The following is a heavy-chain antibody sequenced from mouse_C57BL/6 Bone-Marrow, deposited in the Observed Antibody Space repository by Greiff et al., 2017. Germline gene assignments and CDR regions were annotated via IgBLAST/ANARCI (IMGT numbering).Heavy chain of an antibody. CDR2: IYPRSGNT. CDR3: AVICYGNCDAWFAY. J-gene: IGHJ3*01. CDR1: GYTFTSYG. Sequence: QVQLKESGAELARPGASVKLSCKASGYTFTSYGISWVKQRTGQGLEWIGEIYPRSGNTYYNEKFKGKATLTADKSSSTAYMELRSLTSEDSAVYFCAVICYGNCDAWFAYWGQGTLVTVSA. D-gene: IGHD2-1*01. V-gene: IGHV1-81*01.